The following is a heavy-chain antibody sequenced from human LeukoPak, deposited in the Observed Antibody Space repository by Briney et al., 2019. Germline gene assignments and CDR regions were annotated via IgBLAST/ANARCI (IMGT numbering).Heavy chain of an antibody. D-gene: IGHD4-23*01. J-gene: IGHJ4*02. Sequence: GGSLRLSCAASGITFSSYGMSWVRQAPGKGLEWVSLIYSGGSTYYADSVKGRFTISRDNSKNTLYLQMNSLRAEDTAVYYCARRAGGYSHPYDYWGQGTLVTVSS. CDR3: ARRAGGYSHPYDY. CDR2: IYSGGST. V-gene: IGHV3-53*01. CDR1: GITFSSYG.